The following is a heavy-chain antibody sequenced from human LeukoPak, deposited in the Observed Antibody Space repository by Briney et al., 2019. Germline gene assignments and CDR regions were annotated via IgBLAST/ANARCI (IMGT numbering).Heavy chain of an antibody. V-gene: IGHV4-38-2*02. Sequence: SETLSLTCTVSNYSISSLNYWGWIRQPPGKGLEWIGSISHSGTTYYTPSLKSRVTISEDMSKNQFSLKLSSVTAADTAVYYCARTPMIGYWYFDFWGRGTLVTVSS. CDR3: ARTPMIGYWYFDF. D-gene: IGHD3-22*01. CDR2: ISHSGTT. CDR1: NYSISSLNY. J-gene: IGHJ2*01.